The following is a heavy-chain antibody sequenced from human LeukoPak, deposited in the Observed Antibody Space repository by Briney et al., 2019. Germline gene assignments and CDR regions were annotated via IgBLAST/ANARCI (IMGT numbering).Heavy chain of an antibody. CDR2: IIPIFGTA. CDR3: ARDLYLRRDGYNHGYYYYMDV. J-gene: IGHJ6*03. Sequence: GASVKVPCKASGGTFSSYAISWVRQAPGQGLEWMGRIIPIFGTANYAQKFQGRVTITTDESTSTAYMELSSLRSEDTAVYYCARDLYLRRDGYNHGYYYYMDVWGKGTTVTVSS. CDR1: GGTFSSYA. D-gene: IGHD5-24*01. V-gene: IGHV1-69*05.